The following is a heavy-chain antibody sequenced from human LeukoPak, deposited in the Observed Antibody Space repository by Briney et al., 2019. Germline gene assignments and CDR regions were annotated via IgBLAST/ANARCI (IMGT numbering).Heavy chain of an antibody. CDR3: ARDRRVMITFGSYYYGMDV. D-gene: IGHD3-16*01. CDR2: INPNSGGT. CDR1: GYTFTGYY. Sequence: ASVKVSCTASGYTFTGYYMHWVRQAPGQGLEWMGRINPNSGGTNYAQKFQGRVTMTRDTSISTAYMELSRLRSDDTAVYYCARDRRVMITFGSYYYGMDVWGQGTTVTVSS. V-gene: IGHV1-2*06. J-gene: IGHJ6*02.